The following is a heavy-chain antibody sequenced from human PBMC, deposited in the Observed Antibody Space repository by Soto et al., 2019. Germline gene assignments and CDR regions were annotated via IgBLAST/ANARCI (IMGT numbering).Heavy chain of an antibody. V-gene: IGHV3-23*01. CDR3: ARGGLPIVDY. CDR2: ISRYGDIT. Sequence: PGGSLRLSCAASGFTFNIYAMTWVRQAPGKGLEWVSAISRYGDITYYADSVEGRFSISRDNSKNTLYLQMNSLRAEDTAVYYCARGGLPIVDYWGQGTLVTVSS. CDR1: GFTFNIYA. J-gene: IGHJ4*02. D-gene: IGHD3-22*01.